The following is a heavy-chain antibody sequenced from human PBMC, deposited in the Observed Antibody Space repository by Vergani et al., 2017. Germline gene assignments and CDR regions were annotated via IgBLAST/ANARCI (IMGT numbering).Heavy chain of an antibody. Sequence: EVQLVQSGAVVKKPGESLKISCKGSVYSFTCYWIGWVRQMPGKGLEWMAIFYPGDSDSRYRPSFQGQVTISADKSISTADLQWSSLKASDTAMYYCAKPGGGKLYYYYGMDVWGQGTTVTVSS. CDR2: FYPGDSDS. D-gene: IGHD4-23*01. CDR3: AKPGGGKLYYYYGMDV. V-gene: IGHV5-51*01. CDR1: VYSFTCYW. J-gene: IGHJ6*02.